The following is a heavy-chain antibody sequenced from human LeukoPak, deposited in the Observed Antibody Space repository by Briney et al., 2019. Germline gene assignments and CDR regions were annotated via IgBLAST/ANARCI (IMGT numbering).Heavy chain of an antibody. CDR3: ARGESSGPYYFYYMDV. J-gene: IGHJ6*03. D-gene: IGHD3-3*01. Sequence: SVKVSCKASGGTFRYNAFGWVRQAPGQGLEWVGGIIPLFGTTKYAQRFQGRLTITADRSTSTVYMELSTLRSEDTAVYYCARGESSGPYYFYYMDVWGKGTTVTVSS. CDR1: GGTFRYNA. V-gene: IGHV1-69*06. CDR2: IIPLFGTT.